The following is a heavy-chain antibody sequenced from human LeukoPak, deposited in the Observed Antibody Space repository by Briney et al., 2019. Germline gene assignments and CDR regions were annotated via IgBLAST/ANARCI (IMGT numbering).Heavy chain of an antibody. CDR3: ARSRSSGWLRDDWFDP. Sequence: PGGSLRLSCAASGFTFSSYGMHWVRQAPGKGLEWVAVIWYDGSNKYYADSVKGRFTISRDSSKNTLYLQMNSLRAEDTAVYYCARSRSSGWLRDDWFDPWGQGTLVTVSS. J-gene: IGHJ5*02. CDR2: IWYDGSNK. V-gene: IGHV3-33*01. D-gene: IGHD6-19*01. CDR1: GFTFSSYG.